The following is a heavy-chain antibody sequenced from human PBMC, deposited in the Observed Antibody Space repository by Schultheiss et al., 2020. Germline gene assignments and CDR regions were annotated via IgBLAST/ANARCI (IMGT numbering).Heavy chain of an antibody. Sequence: SQTLSLTCTVSGGSISSYYWSWIRQPPGKGLEWIGYIYYSGSTNYNPSLKSRVTISVDTSKNQFSLKLSSVTAADTAVYYCARVKEASVGYYYYGMEVWGQGTTVTVSS. CDR3: ARVKEASVGYYYYGMEV. J-gene: IGHJ6*02. D-gene: IGHD3-10*01. V-gene: IGHV4-59*01. CDR2: IYYSGST. CDR1: GGSISSYY.